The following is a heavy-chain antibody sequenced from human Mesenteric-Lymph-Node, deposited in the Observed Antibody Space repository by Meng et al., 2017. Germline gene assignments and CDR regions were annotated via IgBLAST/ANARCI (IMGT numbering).Heavy chain of an antibody. CDR2: IDSSGNT. CDR1: GGSISSSPYL. J-gene: IGHJ5*01. Sequence: LPQSGPARGKPSETLPPPGIVSGGSISSSPYLWGVIPQPPGKGLEWIGTIDSSGNTYYNASLKGRVTISIDMSKNQFSLNLNSVTAADTAVYYCGRRMNVAGGWIDSWGQGTLVTVSS. D-gene: IGHD2-21*01. CDR3: GRRMNVAGGWIDS. V-gene: IGHV4-39*01.